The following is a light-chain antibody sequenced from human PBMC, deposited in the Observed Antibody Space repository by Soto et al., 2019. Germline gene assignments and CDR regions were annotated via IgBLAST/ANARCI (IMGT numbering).Light chain of an antibody. J-gene: IGLJ1*01. V-gene: IGLV2-11*01. Sequence: QSALTQPASVSGSPGQSITVSCTGSSSDFGDDKYVSWYQQQPGKGPKLMIYDVSKRPSGVPDRFSGSKSGNTASLTISGLQVEDEADYYCCSYAGSYTYVFATGTKLTVL. CDR1: SSDFGDDKY. CDR3: CSYAGSYTYV. CDR2: DVS.